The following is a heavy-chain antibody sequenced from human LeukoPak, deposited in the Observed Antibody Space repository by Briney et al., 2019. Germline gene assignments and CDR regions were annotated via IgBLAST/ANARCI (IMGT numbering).Heavy chain of an antibody. D-gene: IGHD3-3*01. V-gene: IGHV3-7*01. CDR3: ARVYDFWSGPPDY. Sequence: GGSLRLSCAASGFTFSSYWMSWVRQAPGKGLEWVANIKQDGSEKYYVDSVKGRFTISRDNAKNSLYLQMNSLRAEDTAVYYCARVYDFWSGPPDYWGQGTLVTVSS. CDR2: IKQDGSEK. CDR1: GFTFSSYW. J-gene: IGHJ4*02.